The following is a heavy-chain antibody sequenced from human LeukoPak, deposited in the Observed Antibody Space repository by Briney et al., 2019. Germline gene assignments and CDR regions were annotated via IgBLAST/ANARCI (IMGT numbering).Heavy chain of an antibody. J-gene: IGHJ5*02. CDR3: AREDSSGWGSNWFDP. V-gene: IGHV4-59*01. D-gene: IGHD6-19*01. Sequence: PSETLSLTCTVSGGSISSYYWSWIRQPPGKGLEWIGYIYYSGSTNYNPSPKSRVTISVDTSKNQFSLKLSSVTAADTAVYYCAREDSSGWGSNWFDPWGQGTLVTVSS. CDR1: GGSISSYY. CDR2: IYYSGST.